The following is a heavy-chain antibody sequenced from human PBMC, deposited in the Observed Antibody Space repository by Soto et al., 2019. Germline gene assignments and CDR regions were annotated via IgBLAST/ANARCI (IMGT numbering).Heavy chain of an antibody. CDR2: IKQDVGQT. Sequence: PGGSLRLSCAASGFTFDCYWMTWVRQAPGKGLEGVAHIKQDVGQTYYVDSVKGRFTISRDNAKTSLYLQMNSLRAEDTSVYFCARGCNGYEPWQTYYYYGMDVWGQGTTVTVSS. CDR3: ARGCNGYEPWQTYYYYGMDV. D-gene: IGHD5-12*01. J-gene: IGHJ6*02. CDR1: GFTFDCYW. V-gene: IGHV3-7*01.